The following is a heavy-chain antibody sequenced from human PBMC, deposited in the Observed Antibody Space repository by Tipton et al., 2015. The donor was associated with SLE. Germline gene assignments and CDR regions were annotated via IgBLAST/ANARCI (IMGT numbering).Heavy chain of an antibody. D-gene: IGHD6-6*01. CDR2: IYYSGST. Sequence: TLSLTCAVYGGSFSGYYWSWIRQPPGKGLEWIGYIYYSGSTNYNPSLKSRVTISVDTSKNQFSLKLSSVTAADTAVYYCARASLTARPVYFDYWGQGTLVTVSS. CDR1: GGSFSGYY. V-gene: IGHV4-59*01. J-gene: IGHJ4*02. CDR3: ARASLTARPVYFDY.